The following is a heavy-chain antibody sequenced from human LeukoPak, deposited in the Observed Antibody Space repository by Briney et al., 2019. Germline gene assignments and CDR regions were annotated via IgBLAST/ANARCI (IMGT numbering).Heavy chain of an antibody. CDR3: ARGLSDSSGWSIFDY. Sequence: SVKVSCKASGGTFSSYAISWVRQAPGQGLEWMGGIIPIFGTANYAQKFQGRVTITADESTSTAYMELSSLRSEDTAVYYCARGLSDSSGWSIFDYWGQGTLVTVSS. D-gene: IGHD6-19*01. CDR1: GGTFSSYA. J-gene: IGHJ4*02. V-gene: IGHV1-69*13. CDR2: IIPIFGTA.